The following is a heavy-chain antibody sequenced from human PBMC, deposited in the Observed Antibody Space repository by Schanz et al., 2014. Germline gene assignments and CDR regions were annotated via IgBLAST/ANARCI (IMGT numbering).Heavy chain of an antibody. CDR2: ISDRGDGT. J-gene: IGHJ4*02. CDR1: GFSFSNYA. D-gene: IGHD6-19*01. Sequence: EEQLLESGGALVQPGGSLSLSCAASGFSFSNYALVWVRQPPGKGLEWISGISDRGDGTNYGDSVTGRFTISRDNSRNTVYLQMNNVGVDDTATYYCVKTDAGWRFDYWGQGTLVIVSS. V-gene: IGHV3-23*01. CDR3: VKTDAGWRFDY.